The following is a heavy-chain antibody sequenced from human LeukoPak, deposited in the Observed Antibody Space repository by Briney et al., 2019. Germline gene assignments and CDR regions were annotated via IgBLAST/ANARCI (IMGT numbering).Heavy chain of an antibody. CDR1: GFTFSSYS. D-gene: IGHD2-2*01. CDR3: ARDWSSVDY. CDR2: ISSSSSYI. V-gene: IGHV3-21*01. Sequence: PGGSLRLSCAASGFTFSSYSMNWVRQAPGKGLVSVSSISSSSSYIYSADSVKGRFTISRDDAKNSLYLQMNSLRAEDTAVYYCARDWSSVDYWGQGTLVTVSS. J-gene: IGHJ4*02.